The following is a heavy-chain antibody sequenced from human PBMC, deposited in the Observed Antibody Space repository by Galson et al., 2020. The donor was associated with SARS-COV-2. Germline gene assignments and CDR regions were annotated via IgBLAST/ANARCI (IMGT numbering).Heavy chain of an antibody. Sequence: ETSETLSLTCTVSGGSISSSSYYWGWHRQPPGKGLEWIGSIYYSGSTYYNPSLKSRVTISVDTSKNQFSLKLSSVTAADTAVYYCARHKIYCSGGSCYSGWFDPWGQGTLVTVSS. CDR3: ARHKIYCSGGSCYSGWFDP. V-gene: IGHV4-39*01. D-gene: IGHD2-15*01. J-gene: IGHJ5*02. CDR1: GGSISSSSYY. CDR2: IYYSGST.